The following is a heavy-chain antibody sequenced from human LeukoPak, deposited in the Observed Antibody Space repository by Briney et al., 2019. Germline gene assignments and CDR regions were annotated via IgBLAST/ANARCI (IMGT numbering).Heavy chain of an antibody. J-gene: IGHJ6*03. CDR1: GGSISSYY. CDR3: ARDVYDSSGYRYYYYYMDV. CDR2: IYYSGST. D-gene: IGHD3-22*01. Sequence: PSETLSLTCTVSGGSISSYYWSWIRQPPGKGPEWIGYIYYSGSTNYNPSLKSRVTISVDTSKNQFSLKLSSVTAADTAVYYCARDVYDSSGYRYYYYYMDVWGKGTTVTVSS. V-gene: IGHV4-59*01.